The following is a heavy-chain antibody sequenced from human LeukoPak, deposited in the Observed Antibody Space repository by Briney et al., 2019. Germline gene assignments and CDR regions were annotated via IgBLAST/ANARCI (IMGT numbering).Heavy chain of an antibody. CDR1: GFTFSSYA. Sequence: GGSLRLSCAASGFTFSSYAMHWVRQAPGKGLEWVAVISYDGSNKYYADSVKGRFTISRDNSKNTLYLQMNSLRAEDTAVYYCARGTSIAAAEPFDYWGQGTLVTVSS. V-gene: IGHV3-30-3*01. D-gene: IGHD6-13*01. CDR2: ISYDGSNK. J-gene: IGHJ4*02. CDR3: ARGTSIAAAEPFDY.